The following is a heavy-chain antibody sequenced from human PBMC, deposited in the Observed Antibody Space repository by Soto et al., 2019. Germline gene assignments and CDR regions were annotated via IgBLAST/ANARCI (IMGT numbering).Heavy chain of an antibody. CDR3: ARGRLYYYILTGYRNWFDP. CDR1: GGSFSGYY. J-gene: IGHJ5*02. V-gene: IGHV4-34*01. D-gene: IGHD3-9*01. CDR2: INHSGST. Sequence: SETLSLTCAVYGGSFSGYYWSWIRQPPGKGLEWIGEINHSGSTNYNPSLKSRVTISVDTSKNQFSLKPSSVTAAGTAVYYCARGRLYYYILTGYRNWFDPWGQGTLVT.